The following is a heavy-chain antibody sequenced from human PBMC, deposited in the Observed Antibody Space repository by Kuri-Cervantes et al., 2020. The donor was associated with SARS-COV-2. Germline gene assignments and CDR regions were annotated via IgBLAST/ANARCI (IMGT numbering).Heavy chain of an antibody. CDR1: GFTFSRYN. D-gene: IGHD2-15*01. Sequence: GESLKISCAASGFTFSRYNMNWVRQAPGRGLEWVSSISSSSTYIYYADSVKGRFTISRDNSKNSLYLQMNSLRAEDTALYYGAKDLERWRYYYGMDVWGQGTMVTVSS. CDR2: ISSSSTYI. CDR3: AKDLERWRYYYGMDV. V-gene: IGHV3-21*04. J-gene: IGHJ6*02.